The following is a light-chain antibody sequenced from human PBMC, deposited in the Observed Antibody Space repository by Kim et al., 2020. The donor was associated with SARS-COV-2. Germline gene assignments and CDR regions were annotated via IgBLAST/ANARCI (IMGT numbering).Light chain of an antibody. Sequence: DIQMTQSPSSLSASVGDRVTITCRASQRISSYLNWYQQQPRKAPKLLIYAASSLQSGVPSRFSGSGSGTDFTLNISSLQPEDFATYYGQQSFTTPLLTFGGGTKVDIK. J-gene: IGKJ4*01. CDR3: QQSFTTPLLT. V-gene: IGKV1-39*01. CDR1: QRISSY. CDR2: AAS.